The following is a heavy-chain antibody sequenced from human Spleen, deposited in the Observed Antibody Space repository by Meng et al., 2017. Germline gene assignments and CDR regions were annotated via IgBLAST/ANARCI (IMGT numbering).Heavy chain of an antibody. CDR1: GGSFSDYY. CDR3: ARGPTTMAHDFDY. J-gene: IGHJ4*02. V-gene: IGHV4-34*01. CDR2: INHSGST. D-gene: IGHD4-11*01. Sequence: QVQLQQWDAGLVKPSETLPLTCVVSGGSFSDYYWSWIRQPPGKGLEWIGEINHSGSTNYNPSLESRATISVDTSQNNLSLKLSSVTAADSAVYYCARGPTTMAHDFDYWGQGTLVTVSS.